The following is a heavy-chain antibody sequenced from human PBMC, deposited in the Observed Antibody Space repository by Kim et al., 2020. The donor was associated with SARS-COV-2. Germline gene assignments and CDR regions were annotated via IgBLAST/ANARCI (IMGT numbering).Heavy chain of an antibody. CDR2: SEK. D-gene: IGHD2-21*02. Sequence: SEKDYVDSVKGRFTISRDNAKNSLNLQMNSLRAEDTAVYYCARGGMTFDLWGRGTLVTVSS. J-gene: IGHJ2*01. V-gene: IGHV3-7*01. CDR3: ARGGMTFDL.